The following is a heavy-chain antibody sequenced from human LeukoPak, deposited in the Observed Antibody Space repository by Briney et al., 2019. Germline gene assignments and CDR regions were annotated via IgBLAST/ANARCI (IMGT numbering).Heavy chain of an antibody. J-gene: IGHJ6*03. V-gene: IGHV3-9*03. CDR2: ISWNSYDI. CDR3: AKGVGTSYHYHMDV. D-gene: IGHD1-26*01. Sequence: GGSLRLSCAASGFNFDEYAMHWVRQPPGKGLEWVLGISWNSYDIGYADSVKGRFTISGDNAKNSLYLQMNSLRPEDMALYYCAKGVGTSYHYHMDVWGKGTTVIVSS. CDR1: GFNFDEYA.